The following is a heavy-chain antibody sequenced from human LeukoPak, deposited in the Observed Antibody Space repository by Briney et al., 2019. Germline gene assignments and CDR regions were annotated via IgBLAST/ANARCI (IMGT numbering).Heavy chain of an antibody. Sequence: LGGSLRLSCLASGSTLTSYEMNWVRQAPGKGLEWVSYIGSGGSPIYYADSVKGRFTISRDNAKNSLYLQMNSLRAEDTAVYYCARGWYYLWGQGTMVTVSS. CDR1: GSTLTSYE. CDR3: ARGWYYL. J-gene: IGHJ3*01. D-gene: IGHD3-10*01. V-gene: IGHV3-48*03. CDR2: IGSGGSPI.